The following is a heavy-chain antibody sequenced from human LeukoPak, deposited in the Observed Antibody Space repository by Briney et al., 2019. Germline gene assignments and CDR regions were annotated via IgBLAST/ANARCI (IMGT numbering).Heavy chain of an antibody. D-gene: IGHD2-21*02. Sequence: GGSLRLSCAASGFTFSSYGMHWVRQAPGKGLEWVAVISYDGSNKYYADSVKGRFTISRDNSKNTLYLQMNSLRAEDTAVYYCAKSRFRNLIVVVTATPGYWGQGTLATVSS. J-gene: IGHJ4*02. CDR2: ISYDGSNK. V-gene: IGHV3-30*18. CDR3: AKSRFRNLIVVVTATPGY. CDR1: GFTFSSYG.